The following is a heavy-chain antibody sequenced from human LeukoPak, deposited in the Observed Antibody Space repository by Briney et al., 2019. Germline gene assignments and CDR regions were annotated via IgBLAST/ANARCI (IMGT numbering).Heavy chain of an antibody. D-gene: IGHD5-12*01. V-gene: IGHV4-30-2*02. CDR1: GGSISSGGYS. J-gene: IGHJ4*02. CDR3: ARGGHSGYDYQFDY. Sequence: SQTLSLTCAVSGGSISSGGYSWSWIRQPPGKGLEWIGYIYHSGSTYYNPSLKSRVTISVDRSKNQFSLKLSSVTAADTAVYYCARGGHSGYDYQFDYWGQGTLVTVSS. CDR2: IYHSGST.